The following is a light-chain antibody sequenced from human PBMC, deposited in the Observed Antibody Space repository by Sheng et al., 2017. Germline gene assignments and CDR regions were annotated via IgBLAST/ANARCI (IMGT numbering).Light chain of an antibody. V-gene: IGKV3-15*01. CDR3: QQYNDWPMYT. J-gene: IGKJ2*01. CDR1: QSITSS. Sequence: EVVLTQSPATLSLSPGERATLSCRASQSITSSSLAWYQQKPGQAPRLLIFGASSRGTGIPARFSGSGSGTEFTLTISSLQSEDFAVYYCQQYNDWPMYTFGQGTKLEIK. CDR2: GAS.